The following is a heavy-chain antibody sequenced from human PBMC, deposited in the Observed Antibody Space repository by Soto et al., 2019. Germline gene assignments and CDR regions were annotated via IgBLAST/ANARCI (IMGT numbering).Heavy chain of an antibody. J-gene: IGHJ4*02. CDR3: ASRDPGTSVDY. CDR1: CGSFTGNNW. CDR2: IYRTGST. D-gene: IGHD1-7*01. V-gene: IGHV4-4*02. Sequence: PSETLSLTCAVSCGSFTGNNWWTWVRQPPGQGLEWIGEIYRTGSTNYNPSLKSRVTISLDKSENQFSLKVTSLTAADTAVYYCASRDPGTSVDYWGQGTLVTSPQ.